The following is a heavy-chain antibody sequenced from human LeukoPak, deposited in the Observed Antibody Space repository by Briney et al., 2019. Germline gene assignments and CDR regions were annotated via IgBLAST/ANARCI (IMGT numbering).Heavy chain of an antibody. CDR1: GGTFSSYA. J-gene: IGHJ4*02. D-gene: IGHD5-24*01. V-gene: IGHV1-69*05. CDR2: IIPIFGTA. CDR3: ARGQLMATIPYYLDY. Sequence: SVKVSCKASGGTFSSYAISWVRQAPGQGLEWMGGIIPIFGTANYAQKFQGRVTITTDESTSTAYMELSSLRSEDTAVYYCARGQLMATIPYYLDYWGQGTLVTVSS.